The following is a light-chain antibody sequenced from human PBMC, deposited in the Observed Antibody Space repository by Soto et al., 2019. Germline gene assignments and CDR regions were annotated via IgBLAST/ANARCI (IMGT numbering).Light chain of an antibody. J-gene: IGLJ1*01. Sequence: QSVLTQPPSASGSPGQSVTISCTGTSSDVGGYNYVSWYQQYPGKAPKLLIYEVSKRPSGVPDRFSGSKSANTASLTVSGLQTEDEADYYCSSYAGSNKRYVFGTGTKLTVL. CDR1: SSDVGGYNY. CDR3: SSYAGSNKRYV. V-gene: IGLV2-8*01. CDR2: EVS.